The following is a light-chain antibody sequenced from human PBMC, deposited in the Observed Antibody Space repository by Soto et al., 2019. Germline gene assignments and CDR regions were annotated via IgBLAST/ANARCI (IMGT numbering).Light chain of an antibody. J-gene: IGLJ2*01. CDR3: FLSYSGARV. Sequence: QTVVIQEPSLTVSPGGTVTLTCGSSTGAVTSGHYPYWFQQKPGQAPRTLIYDTSNKHSWTPARFSASLLGGKAALTLSGAQPEDEADYYCFLSYSGARVFGGGTTVTVL. V-gene: IGLV7-46*01. CDR1: TGAVTSGHY. CDR2: DTS.